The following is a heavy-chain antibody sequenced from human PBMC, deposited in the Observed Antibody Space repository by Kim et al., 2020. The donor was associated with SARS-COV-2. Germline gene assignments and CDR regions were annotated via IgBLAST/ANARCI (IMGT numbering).Heavy chain of an antibody. Sequence: SETLSLTCTVSGGSISSYYWSWIRQPPGKGLEWIGYIYYSGSTNYNPSLKSRVTISVDTSKNQFSLKLSSVTAADTAVYYCARVPDRSGSYPRGWFDPWGQGTLVTVSS. CDR2: IYYSGST. CDR3: ARVPDRSGSYPRGWFDP. CDR1: GGSISSYY. J-gene: IGHJ5*02. D-gene: IGHD3-10*01. V-gene: IGHV4-59*13.